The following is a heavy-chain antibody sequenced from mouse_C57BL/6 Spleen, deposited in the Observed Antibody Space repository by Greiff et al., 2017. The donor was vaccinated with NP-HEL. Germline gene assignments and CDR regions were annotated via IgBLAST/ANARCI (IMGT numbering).Heavy chain of an antibody. D-gene: IGHD2-3*01. CDR2: IHPNSGST. CDR3: ARCDGYYPYAMDY. CDR1: GYTFTSYW. Sequence: QVQLKQPGAELVKPGASVKLSCKASGYTFTSYWMHWVKQRPGQGLEWIGMIHPNSGSTNYNEKFKSKATLTVDKSSSTAYMQLSSLTSEDSAVYYCARCDGYYPYAMDYWGQGTSVTVSS. V-gene: IGHV1-64*01. J-gene: IGHJ4*01.